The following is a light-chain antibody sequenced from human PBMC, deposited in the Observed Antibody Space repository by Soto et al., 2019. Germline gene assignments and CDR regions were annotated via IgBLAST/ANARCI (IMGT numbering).Light chain of an antibody. Sequence: QSALTQPASVSGSPGQSITISCTGTSSDVGGYNFVSWYQQYPGKAPKLMIFDVSNRPSGVSDRFSGSKSGDTASLTISGLQAEDEADYYCGSYTGSGTDVFGTGTKLTVL. J-gene: IGLJ1*01. CDR1: SSDVGGYNF. V-gene: IGLV2-14*01. CDR2: DVS. CDR3: GSYTGSGTDV.